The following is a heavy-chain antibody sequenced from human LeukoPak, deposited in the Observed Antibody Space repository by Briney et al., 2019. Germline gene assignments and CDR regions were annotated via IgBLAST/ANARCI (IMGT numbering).Heavy chain of an antibody. CDR2: ICHSGST. V-gene: IGHV4-4*02. CDR3: ARDPSVATIQDVFDI. J-gene: IGHJ3*02. Sequence: PSGTLSLTCAVSGGSISSSNWWRGGRPPPGKVLEGIGVICHSGSTKYNSSVKSRVTISVDKSKNQFSLKVSSVTAADTAVYYFARDPSVATIQDVFDIWGQGTMVTVSS. D-gene: IGHD5-12*01. CDR1: GGSISSSNW.